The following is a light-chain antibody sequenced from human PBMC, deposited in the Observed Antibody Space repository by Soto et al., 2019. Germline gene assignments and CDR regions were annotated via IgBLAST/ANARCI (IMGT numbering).Light chain of an antibody. J-gene: IGKJ1*01. Sequence: DLEMTQSPSSLSASVGDRVTITCRASQIISNYLNWYQQKPGKAPKLLIYAASSLQSGVPSRFSGSGSGTDFTLNVSSLQPEDFATYYCQQSHSTLWTFGQGTKVEIK. V-gene: IGKV1-39*01. CDR1: QIISNY. CDR3: QQSHSTLWT. CDR2: AAS.